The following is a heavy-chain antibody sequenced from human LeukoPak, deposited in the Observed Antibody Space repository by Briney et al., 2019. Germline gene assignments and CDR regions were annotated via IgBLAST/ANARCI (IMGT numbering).Heavy chain of an antibody. V-gene: IGHV3-21*01. Sequence: GGSLRLSCAASGFTFSSYSMNWVCQAPGKWLEWVSSISSSSSYIYYADSLKGRFTISRDNAKNSLYLQMNSLRVEDTAVYYCARDLSGRGGSFDYWGQGTPVTVSS. D-gene: IGHD1-26*01. CDR1: GFTFSSYS. J-gene: IGHJ4*02. CDR3: ARDLSGRGGSFDY. CDR2: ISSSSSYI.